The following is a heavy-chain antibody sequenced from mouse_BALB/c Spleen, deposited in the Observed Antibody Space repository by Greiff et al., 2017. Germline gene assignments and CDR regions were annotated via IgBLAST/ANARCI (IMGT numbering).Heavy chain of an antibody. J-gene: IGHJ2*01. CDR2: ISNLAYSI. CDR1: GFTFSDYG. V-gene: IGHV5-15*02. CDR3: AREGFTTAIDY. Sequence: EVKLVESGGGLVQPGGSRKLSCAASGFTFSDYGMAWVRQAPGRGPEWVAFISNLAYSIYYADTVTGRFTISRENAKNTLYLEMSSRRSEDTAMYYCAREGFTTAIDYWGQGTTLTVSS. D-gene: IGHD1-2*01.